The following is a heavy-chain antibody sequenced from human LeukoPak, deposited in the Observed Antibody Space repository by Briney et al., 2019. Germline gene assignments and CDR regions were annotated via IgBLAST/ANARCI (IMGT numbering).Heavy chain of an antibody. Sequence: SETLSLTCTVSGGSISSSSYYWGWIRQPPGKGLEYIGSIYYSGSTYYNPSLKSRVTISVDTSKNQFSLKLSSVTAADTAVYYFARRGGYCSGVSCLSWFDPWGQGTLVTVSS. CDR3: ARRGGYCSGVSCLSWFDP. D-gene: IGHD2-15*01. V-gene: IGHV4-39*01. CDR2: IYYSGST. CDR1: GGSISSSSYY. J-gene: IGHJ5*02.